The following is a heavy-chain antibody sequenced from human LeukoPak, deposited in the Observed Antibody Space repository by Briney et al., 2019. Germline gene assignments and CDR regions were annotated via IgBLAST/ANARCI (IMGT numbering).Heavy chain of an antibody. J-gene: IGHJ3*02. CDR1: GFTFSSYS. D-gene: IGHD3-16*02. Sequence: PGGSLRLSCAASGFTFSSYSMNWVRQAPGKGLEWVSSISSSSSYIYYADSVKGRFTISRDNAKNSLYLQMNSLRAEDTAVYYCARVNSGRQTYGYVWGSYRHLGDDDAFDIWGQGTMVTVSS. V-gene: IGHV3-21*01. CDR3: ARVNSGRQTYGYVWGSYRHLGDDDAFDI. CDR2: ISSSSSYI.